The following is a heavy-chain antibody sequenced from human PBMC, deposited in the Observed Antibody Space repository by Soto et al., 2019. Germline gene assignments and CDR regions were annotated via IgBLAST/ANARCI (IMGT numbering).Heavy chain of an antibody. CDR2: MNPNSGNT. D-gene: IGHD3-3*01. Sequence: ASVKVSCKASGYTFTSYDINWVRQATGQGLEWMGWMNPNSGNTGYAQKFQGRVTMTRNTSISTAYMELSSLRSEDTAVYYCARAFWSGREKTYYYYYMDVWGKGTTVTVSS. J-gene: IGHJ6*03. CDR3: ARAFWSGREKTYYYYYMDV. CDR1: GYTFTSYD. V-gene: IGHV1-8*01.